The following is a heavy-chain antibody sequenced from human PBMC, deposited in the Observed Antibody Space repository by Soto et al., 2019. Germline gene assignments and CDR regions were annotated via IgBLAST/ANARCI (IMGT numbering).Heavy chain of an antibody. CDR2: INPSSGST. CDR1: GYTFTGYY. D-gene: IGHD6-6*01. J-gene: IGHJ5*02. CDR3: ARERGTAAALLHWFDP. V-gene: IGHV1-46*01. Sequence: ASVKVSCKVSGYTFTGYYMHWVRQAPGQGLEWMGIINPSSGSTSYAQKFQGRVTVTRDTSTSTVNMELSSLRSEDTAVYYWARERGTAAALLHWFDPWGQGTLVTVSS.